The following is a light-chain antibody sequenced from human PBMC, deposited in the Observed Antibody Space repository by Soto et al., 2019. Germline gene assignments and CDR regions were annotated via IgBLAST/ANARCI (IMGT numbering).Light chain of an antibody. CDR1: HSISSW. V-gene: IGKV1-5*01. J-gene: IGKJ2*01. Sequence: DIQMTQSPSTLSASVGDRVTINCLASHSISSWLAWYQQKPGKAPKLLIYDASSLESGVPSRFSGSGSGTEFTLTISSLQPDDFATYYCDQYNSYHTFGQGTKLEIK. CDR2: DAS. CDR3: DQYNSYHT.